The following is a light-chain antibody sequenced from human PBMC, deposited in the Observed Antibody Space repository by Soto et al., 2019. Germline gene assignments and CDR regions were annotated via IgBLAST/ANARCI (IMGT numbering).Light chain of an antibody. CDR2: GAS. CDR3: QQYGSSPWT. CDR1: QGVSSN. V-gene: IGKV3-15*01. Sequence: EIVMTQSPATLSVSPGERATLSCRASQGVSSNLAWYQQKPGQAPRLLIYGASTRATGIPARFSGSGSGTDFTLTISRLEPEDFAVYYCQQYGSSPWTFGQGTKVDIK. J-gene: IGKJ1*01.